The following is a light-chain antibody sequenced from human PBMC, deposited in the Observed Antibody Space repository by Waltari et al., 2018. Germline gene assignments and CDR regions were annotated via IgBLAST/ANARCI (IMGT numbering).Light chain of an antibody. CDR2: AAS. V-gene: IGKV1-39*01. CDR3: QQSYSIPCA. J-gene: IGKJ2*01. Sequence: DIQMTQSPSSLSASVGDRVTITCRASQSISTYLNWYQVKPGKAPKLLISAASTLQGGVPSSFSGSGSGADFTLTISNLQPDDYATYYCQQSYSIPCAFGQGTKLEIK. CDR1: QSISTY.